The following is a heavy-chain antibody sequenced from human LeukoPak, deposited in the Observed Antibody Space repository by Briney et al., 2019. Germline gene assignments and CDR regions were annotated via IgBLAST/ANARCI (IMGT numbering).Heavy chain of an antibody. Sequence: SETLSLTCTVSGGSISGYYWSWIRQPPGRGLEWIGSIYYSGSTNYNPSLKSRVTISVDTSKNQFSLKLSSVTAADTAVYYCARVDDSSGYQYSWFDPWGQGTLVTVSS. CDR2: IYYSGST. J-gene: IGHJ5*02. V-gene: IGHV4-59*01. CDR1: GGSISGYY. CDR3: ARVDDSSGYQYSWFDP. D-gene: IGHD3-22*01.